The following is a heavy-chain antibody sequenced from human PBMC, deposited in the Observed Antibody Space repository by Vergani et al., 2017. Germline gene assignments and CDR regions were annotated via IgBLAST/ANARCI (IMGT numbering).Heavy chain of an antibody. Sequence: QVQLQQWGAGLLKPSETLSLTCAVYGGSFSGYYWSWIRQPPGKGLEWIGEINISGSTNYNPSLKSRVTISVDTSKNQFSLKLSSVTAADTAVYYCARCRRSYRGRVDAFDIWGQGTMVTVSS. CDR3: ARCRRSYRGRVDAFDI. D-gene: IGHD3-16*02. J-gene: IGHJ3*02. V-gene: IGHV4-34*01. CDR2: INISGST. CDR1: GGSFSGYY.